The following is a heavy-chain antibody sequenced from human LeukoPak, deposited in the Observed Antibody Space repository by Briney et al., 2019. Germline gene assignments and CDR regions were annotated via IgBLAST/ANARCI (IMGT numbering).Heavy chain of an antibody. CDR3: ANEGVRGATYFRY. V-gene: IGHV4-34*01. D-gene: IGHD3-10*01. CDR2: INHSGST. Sequence: SETLSLTCAVYGGSFSGYYWSWIRQPPGKGLEWIGEINHSGSTNYNPSLKSRVTISVDTSKNQFSLKLSSVTAADTAVYYCANEGVRGATYFRYWGQGTLVTVSS. J-gene: IGHJ4*02. CDR1: GGSFSGYY.